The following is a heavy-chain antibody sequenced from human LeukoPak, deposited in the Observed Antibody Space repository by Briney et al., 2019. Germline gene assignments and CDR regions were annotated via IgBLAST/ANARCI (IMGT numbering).Heavy chain of an antibody. CDR3: ARGAGFGEFLLYWFDP. J-gene: IGHJ5*02. Sequence: ASVKVSCKAAGYTFTSYYMHWVRQAPGQGLEWMGIINPSGGSTSYAQKFQGRVTMTRDMSTSTVYMELSSLRSEDTAVYYCARGAGFGEFLLYWFDPWGQGTLVTVSS. CDR1: GYTFTSYY. CDR2: INPSGGST. D-gene: IGHD3-10*01. V-gene: IGHV1-46*01.